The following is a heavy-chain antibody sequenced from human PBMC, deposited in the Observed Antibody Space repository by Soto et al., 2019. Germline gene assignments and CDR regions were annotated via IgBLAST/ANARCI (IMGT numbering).Heavy chain of an antibody. V-gene: IGHV1-2*04. Sequence: ASVKVSCKASGYTFTGYYMHWVRQATRQGFEWMGWINPNSGGTNYAQKFQGWVTMTRDTSISTAYMELSRLRSDDTAVYYCARDRHYDSSGYYYFDYWGQGTLVTVSS. D-gene: IGHD3-22*01. J-gene: IGHJ4*02. CDR3: ARDRHYDSSGYYYFDY. CDR1: GYTFTGYY. CDR2: INPNSGGT.